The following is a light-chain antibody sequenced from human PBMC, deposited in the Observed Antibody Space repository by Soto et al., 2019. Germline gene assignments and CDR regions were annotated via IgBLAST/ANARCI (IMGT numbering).Light chain of an antibody. CDR1: SSDVGNYNY. J-gene: IGLJ1*01. Sequence: QSALTQPASVSGSPGQPITISSTGTSSDVGNYNYVSWYQQHPGKAPKLMIHDVSNRPSGVSNRFSGSKSGNTASLTISGLQAEDEADYYCSSYTSSSTYVFGTGTKVTVL. V-gene: IGLV2-14*01. CDR3: SSYTSSSTYV. CDR2: DVS.